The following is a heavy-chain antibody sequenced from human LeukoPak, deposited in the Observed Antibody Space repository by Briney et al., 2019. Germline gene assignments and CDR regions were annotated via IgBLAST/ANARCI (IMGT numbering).Heavy chain of an antibody. J-gene: IGHJ4*02. Sequence: GASVRVSCKASGYTFTSYDINWVRQATGQGLEWMGWMNPNSDNTGYTQKFQGRLTMTRNTSESTAYMELSSLRTEDTAVYYCVRTVYCSSITCHWSPDYWGQGTLVTVTS. V-gene: IGHV1-8*01. CDR1: GYTFTSYD. CDR3: VRTVYCSSITCHWSPDY. D-gene: IGHD2-2*01. CDR2: MNPNSDNT.